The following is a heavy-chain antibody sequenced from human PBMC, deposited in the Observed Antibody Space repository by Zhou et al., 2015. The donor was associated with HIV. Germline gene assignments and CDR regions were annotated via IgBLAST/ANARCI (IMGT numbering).Heavy chain of an antibody. CDR1: GGTFSSYA. Sequence: QVQLVQSGAEVKKPGSSVKVSCKASGGTFSSYAISWVRQAPGQGLEWMGGIIPIFGTANYAQKFQGRVTITADESTSTAYMELSSLRSEDTAVYYCARVVDTYYYDSSGRPSYFDYWGQGTLVTVSS. CDR3: ARVVDTYYYDSSGRPSYFDY. V-gene: IGHV1-69*01. J-gene: IGHJ4*02. D-gene: IGHD3-22*01. CDR2: IIPIFGTA.